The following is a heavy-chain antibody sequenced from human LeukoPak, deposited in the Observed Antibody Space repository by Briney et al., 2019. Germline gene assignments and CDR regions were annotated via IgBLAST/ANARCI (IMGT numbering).Heavy chain of an antibody. CDR2: INPNSGGT. CDR1: GYTFTGYY. D-gene: IGHD3-9*01. J-gene: IGHJ4*02. V-gene: IGHV1-2*02. Sequence: ASVKVSCKASGYTFTGYYMHWVRQAPGQGLEWMGWINPNSGGTNYAQKLQGRVTMTRDTSISTAYMELSRLRSDDTAVYYCARDRGYYDILTGQDYWGQGTLVTVSS. CDR3: ARDRGYYDILTGQDY.